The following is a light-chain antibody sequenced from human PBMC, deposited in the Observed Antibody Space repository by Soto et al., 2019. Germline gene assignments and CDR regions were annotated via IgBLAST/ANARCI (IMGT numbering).Light chain of an antibody. V-gene: IGKV3-20*01. J-gene: IGKJ5*01. CDR2: GAS. Sequence: IVFTQSPDTLSLSPGERAPLSCRASQSIRSGRLAWYQQKPGQAPRLLIYGASSRATGIPDRFSGSGSGTDFTLTISRLEPEDFAVYYCQQYGSSPPITFGQGTRLEIK. CDR1: QSIRSGR. CDR3: QQYGSSPPIT.